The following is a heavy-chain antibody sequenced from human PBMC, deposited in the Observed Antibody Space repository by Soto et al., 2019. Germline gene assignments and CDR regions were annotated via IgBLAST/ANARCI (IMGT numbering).Heavy chain of an antibody. CDR3: ARGKGYCANGVCYSWFDP. D-gene: IGHD2-8*01. Sequence: PSETLSLTCSVSGGSVTSGIYYWTWIRQPPGKGLEWIGHIFYTGSTTYSPSLKSRVTISVETSKNQLSLKLESATTADTALYYCARGKGYCANGVCYSWFDPWGQGTMVTVYS. CDR2: IFYTGST. J-gene: IGHJ5*02. V-gene: IGHV4-61*01. CDR1: GGSVTSGIYY.